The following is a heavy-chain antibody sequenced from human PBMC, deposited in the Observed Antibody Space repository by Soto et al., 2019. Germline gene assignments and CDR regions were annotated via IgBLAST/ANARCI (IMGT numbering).Heavy chain of an antibody. CDR3: ARGNFWSGYDPSYYYDMDV. J-gene: IGHJ6*03. Sequence: QVQLQQWGAGLLKPSETLSLTCAVSGGSFTGYFWNWIRQTPGKGLEWIGEINQSGSTTYNPSLKSRVPISVERSKNQFSLGLNSVTAADTAVYYCARGNFWSGYDPSYYYDMDVWGKGTAVTVSS. CDR1: GGSFTGYF. V-gene: IGHV4-34*02. CDR2: INQSGST. D-gene: IGHD3-3*01.